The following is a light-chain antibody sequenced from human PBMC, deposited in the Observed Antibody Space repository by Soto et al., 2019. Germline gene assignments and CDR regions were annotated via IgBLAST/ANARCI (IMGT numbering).Light chain of an antibody. CDR1: QSISSW. J-gene: IGKJ1*01. CDR2: HAS. CDR3: QQYNSYSPWT. V-gene: IGKV1-5*01. Sequence: DIQMTQSPSTLSASVGDRVTITCRASQSISSWLAWYQQKPGKAPNLLIYHASSLESGVPSRFSGSGSGTEFTLTISSLQPDDFATYYCQQYNSYSPWTFGQGTKVEI.